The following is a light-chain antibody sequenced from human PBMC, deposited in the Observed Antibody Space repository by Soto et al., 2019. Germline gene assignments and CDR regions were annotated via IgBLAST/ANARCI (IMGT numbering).Light chain of an antibody. J-gene: IGKJ1*01. CDR2: GAS. V-gene: IGKV3-11*01. CDR1: QSVSTY. Sequence: EIVLTQSPATLSLSPGERATLSCRASQSVSTYLAWYQQKPGQAPRLLIYGASNRATGIPARFSGSGSGTDFTLTISSLEPADLAVYYCQQRYSGWTFGQGTKVEIK. CDR3: QQRYSGWT.